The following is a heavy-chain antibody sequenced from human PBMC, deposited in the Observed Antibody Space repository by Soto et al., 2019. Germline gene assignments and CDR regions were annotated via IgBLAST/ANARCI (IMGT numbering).Heavy chain of an antibody. CDR3: AKASSGY. V-gene: IGHV3-23*01. D-gene: IGHD3-10*01. Sequence: EVQLLESGGGLVQPGGSLRLSCAASGLTFSSNAMSWVRQAPGKGLEWVSTISDSGGSTYYADSVKGRFTISRDNSKNPLYLQMNSLRAEDTAVYYCAKASSGYWGQGTLVTVSS. J-gene: IGHJ4*02. CDR2: ISDSGGST. CDR1: GLTFSSNA.